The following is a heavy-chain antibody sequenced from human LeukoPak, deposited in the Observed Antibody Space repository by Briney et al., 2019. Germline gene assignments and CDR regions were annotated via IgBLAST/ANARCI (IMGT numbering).Heavy chain of an antibody. CDR1: GGSISSSSYY. J-gene: IGHJ3*02. V-gene: IGHV4-39*07. CDR2: IYYSGST. CDR3: ARGETPEGAFDI. D-gene: IGHD1-26*01. Sequence: SETLSLTCTVSGGSISSSSYYWGWIRQPPGKGLEWIGSIYYSGSTYYNPSLKSRVTFSVDTSKNQFSLKLRSVTAADTAVYYCARGETPEGAFDIWGQGTMVTVSS.